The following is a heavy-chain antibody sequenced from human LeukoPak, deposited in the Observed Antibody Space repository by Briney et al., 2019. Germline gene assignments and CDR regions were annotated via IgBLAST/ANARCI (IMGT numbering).Heavy chain of an antibody. Sequence: ASVKVSCKASGGTFNNYTISWVRQAPGQGLEWMGGIIPIFGTANYAQKFQGRVTITADKSTSTVYMDLSSLRSEDTAVYYCATGLWFGKYLYVWGKGTAVTISS. CDR2: IIPIFGTA. CDR3: ATGLWFGKYLYV. V-gene: IGHV1-69*06. CDR1: GGTFNNYT. D-gene: IGHD3-10*01. J-gene: IGHJ6*04.